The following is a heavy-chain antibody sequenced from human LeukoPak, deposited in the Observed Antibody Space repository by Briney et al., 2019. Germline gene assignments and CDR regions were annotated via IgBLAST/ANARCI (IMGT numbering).Heavy chain of an antibody. CDR3: ARELGGWYYYYGMDV. Sequence: GASVKVSCKASGYTFTSYGISWVRQAPGQGLEWMGWISAYNGNTNYAQKLQGRVTMTTDTSTSTAYMELRSLRCDDTAVYYCARELGGWYYYYGMDVWGQGTTVTVSS. V-gene: IGHV1-18*01. CDR1: GYTFTSYG. CDR2: ISAYNGNT. D-gene: IGHD1-26*01. J-gene: IGHJ6*02.